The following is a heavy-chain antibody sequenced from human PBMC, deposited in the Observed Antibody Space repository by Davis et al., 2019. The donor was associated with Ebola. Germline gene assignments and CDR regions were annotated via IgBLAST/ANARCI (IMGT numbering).Heavy chain of an antibody. D-gene: IGHD3-22*01. CDR1: GYTFTSYD. CDR2: MNPNSGNT. J-gene: IGHJ1*01. V-gene: IGHV1-8*01. CDR3: ARGGYYYDSSGYYFEYFQH. Sequence: AASVKVSCKASGYTFTSYDINWVRQATGQGLEWMGWMNPNSGNTGYAQKLQGRVTMTTDTSTSTAYMELRSLRSDDTAVYYCARGGYYYDSSGYYFEYFQHWGQGTLVTVSS.